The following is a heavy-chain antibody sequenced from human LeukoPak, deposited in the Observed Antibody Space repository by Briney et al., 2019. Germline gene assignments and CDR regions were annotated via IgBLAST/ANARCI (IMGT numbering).Heavy chain of an antibody. CDR1: GASVSGGYYY. CDR2: MFYSEST. V-gene: IGHV4-61*01. Sequence: SETLSLTCTVSGASVSGGYYYWSWIRQPPGKGLEWIGYMFYSESTKYNPSLKSRVTISVDKSKNEFSLHMSSVTAADAAVYYCASISNSGLGLPYLDHLWHGSLVTVSS. CDR3: ASISNSGLGLPYLDH. J-gene: IGHJ4*01. D-gene: IGHD3-16*01.